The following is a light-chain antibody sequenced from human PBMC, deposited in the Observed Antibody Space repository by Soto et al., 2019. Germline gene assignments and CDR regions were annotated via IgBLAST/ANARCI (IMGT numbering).Light chain of an antibody. J-gene: IGLJ1*01. CDR1: SSDISGYNY. CDR2: EVS. Sequence: QSALTQPASVSGSPGQSITISCTGSSSDISGYNYVSWYQQHPGKAPKLMIFEVSNRPSGVSIRFSGSRSGNTASLTISGLQAEDEADYYCSSYTGSSTLVFXTGTKVTVL. CDR3: SSYTGSSTLV. V-gene: IGLV2-14*01.